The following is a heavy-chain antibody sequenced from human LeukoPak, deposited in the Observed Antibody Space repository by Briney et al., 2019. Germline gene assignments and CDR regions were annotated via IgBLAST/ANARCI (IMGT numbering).Heavy chain of an antibody. CDR1: GFTFSSYN. V-gene: IGHV3-21*01. D-gene: IGHD2-15*01. CDR2: ITSGSSYI. CDR3: AREGYCSGDSCYFFDY. Sequence: NSGGSLRLSCAASGFTFSSYNMNWVRQAPGKGLEWVSSITSGSSYIYYADSVKGRFTISRDNAKNSLYLQMNSLRAEDTAVYYCAREGYCSGDSCYFFDYWGQGTLVTVSS. J-gene: IGHJ4*02.